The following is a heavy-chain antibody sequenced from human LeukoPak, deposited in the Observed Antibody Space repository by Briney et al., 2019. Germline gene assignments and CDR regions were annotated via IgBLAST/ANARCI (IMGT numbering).Heavy chain of an antibody. V-gene: IGHV3-15*01. J-gene: IGHJ4*02. D-gene: IGHD3-10*01. CDR1: GFTFNTFN. CDR2: IKSKSDGGTT. Sequence: GRSLRLSCAASGFTFNTFNMNWVRQAPGKGLEWVGRIKSKSDGGTTDYAAPVKGRFTISRDDSKDTLFLQIDSLKTEDTAVYYCSLIGIWFGQFEGFHYWGQGTLVTVSS. CDR3: SLIGIWFGQFEGFHY.